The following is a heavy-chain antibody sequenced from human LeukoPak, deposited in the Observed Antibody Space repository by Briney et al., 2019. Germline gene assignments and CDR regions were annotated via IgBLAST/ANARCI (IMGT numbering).Heavy chain of an antibody. CDR2: INHSGST. CDR1: GGSFSGYY. CDR3: ARDDIQLERPYRGRDYYYYYMDV. J-gene: IGHJ6*03. Sequence: SETLSLTCAVYGGSFSGYYWSWIRQPPGKGLEWIGEINHSGSTNYNPSLRSRVTISVDTSKNQFSLKLSSVTAADTAVYYCARDDIQLERPYRGRDYYYYYMDVWGKGTTVTVSS. D-gene: IGHD1-1*01. V-gene: IGHV4-34*01.